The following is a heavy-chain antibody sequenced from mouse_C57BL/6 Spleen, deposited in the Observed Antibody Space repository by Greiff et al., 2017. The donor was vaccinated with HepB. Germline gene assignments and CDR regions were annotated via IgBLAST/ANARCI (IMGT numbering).Heavy chain of an antibody. CDR2: IYPGSGNT. CDR1: GYTFTDYY. J-gene: IGHJ4*01. CDR3: ARSLYDGYYGDAMDY. V-gene: IGHV1-76*01. D-gene: IGHD2-3*01. Sequence: QVQLKQSGAELVRPGASVKLSCKASGYTFTDYYINWVKQRPGQGLEWIARIYPGSGNTYYNEKFKGKATLTAEKSSSTAYMQLSSLTSEDSAVYFCARSLYDGYYGDAMDYWGQGTSVTVSS.